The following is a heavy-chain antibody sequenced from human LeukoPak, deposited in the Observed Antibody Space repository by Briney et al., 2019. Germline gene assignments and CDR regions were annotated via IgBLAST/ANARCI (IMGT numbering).Heavy chain of an antibody. CDR2: IKEDGSQE. CDR1: GFTFSRYW. CDR3: ARDRYATY. Sequence: PGGSLRLSCAASGFTFSRYWMTWVRQAPGKGLEWVANIKEDGSQEHCVGSVKGRFTISRDNANNSLYLQMDSLRDEDTAIYYCARDRYATYWGQGTPVTVSS. J-gene: IGHJ4*02. D-gene: IGHD2-2*01. V-gene: IGHV3-7*01.